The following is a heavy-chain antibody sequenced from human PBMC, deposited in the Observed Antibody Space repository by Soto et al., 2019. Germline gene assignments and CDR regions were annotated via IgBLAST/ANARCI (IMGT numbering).Heavy chain of an antibody. CDR3: ARDQRYYGSGSYYSDS. D-gene: IGHD3-10*01. CDR1: GYVYISYG. J-gene: IGHJ4*02. CDR2: ISAYTGKA. Sequence: QVQLVQSGPEVKKPGASVKVSCKTSGYVYISYGISWVRQAPGHAIQWVGWISAYTGKADYAQKFQGRVTMTTETSTSTAFLELRSLRSDDTAVYYCARDQRYYGSGSYYSDSWGQGTLVTVSS. V-gene: IGHV1-18*04.